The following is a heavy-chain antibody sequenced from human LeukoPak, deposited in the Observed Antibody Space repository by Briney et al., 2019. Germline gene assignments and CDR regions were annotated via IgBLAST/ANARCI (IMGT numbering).Heavy chain of an antibody. D-gene: IGHD2-15*01. CDR1: GYTFTSYY. J-gene: IGHJ3*02. CDR2: INPSGGGT. CDR3: ARESGVVVVAAIDNAFDI. V-gene: IGHV1-46*03. Sequence: GASVNVSLKASGYTFTSYYMHWVRQAPGQGLEWMGIINPSGGGTSYAQKFQGRVTMTRDTSTSTVYMELSSLRAEDTAVYYCARESGVVVVAAIDNAFDIWGQGTMVTVSS.